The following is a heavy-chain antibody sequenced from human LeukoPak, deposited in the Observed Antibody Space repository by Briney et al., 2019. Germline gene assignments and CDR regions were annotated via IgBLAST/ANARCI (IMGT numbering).Heavy chain of an antibody. CDR3: AREGSSSSWAY. V-gene: IGHV1-2*02. J-gene: IGHJ4*02. D-gene: IGHD6-13*01. Sequence: VSVKVSCKDSGYTFTGYYMHWVRQAPGQGLEWMGWINPNSGGTNYAQKFQGRVTMTRDTSISTDYMELSRLRSDDTAVYYCAREGSSSSWAYWGQGTLVTVSS. CDR2: INPNSGGT. CDR1: GYTFTGYY.